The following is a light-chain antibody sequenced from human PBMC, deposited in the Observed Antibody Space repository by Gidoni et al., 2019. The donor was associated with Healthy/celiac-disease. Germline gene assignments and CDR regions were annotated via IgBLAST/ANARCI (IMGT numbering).Light chain of an antibody. Sequence: QSALTQPAPVSGSPGQSLTISCTGTSSDVVSYNLVSCYQQHPAKAPKLLIYEGSKRPSGVSNRFSGSKSGNTASLTISGLQAEDEADYYCCSYAGSSTWVFGGGTKLTVL. J-gene: IGLJ3*02. CDR1: SSDVVSYNL. CDR3: CSYAGSSTWV. V-gene: IGLV2-23*01. CDR2: EGS.